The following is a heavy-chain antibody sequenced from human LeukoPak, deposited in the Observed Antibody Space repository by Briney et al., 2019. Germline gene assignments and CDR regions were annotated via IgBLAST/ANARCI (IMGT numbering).Heavy chain of an antibody. V-gene: IGHV4-4*07. Sequence: SETLSLTCSVSGVSLDEYDWYWIRQSAGQRLEWIGRIYSSGSTNYAPSLKSRVTMSIDTSKRHLSLKLSSVTAADTGFYYCARLNGDGFDIWGQGTKVTVSS. CDR2: IYSSGST. J-gene: IGHJ3*02. CDR3: ARLNGDGFDI. CDR1: GVSLDEYD. D-gene: IGHD2-8*01.